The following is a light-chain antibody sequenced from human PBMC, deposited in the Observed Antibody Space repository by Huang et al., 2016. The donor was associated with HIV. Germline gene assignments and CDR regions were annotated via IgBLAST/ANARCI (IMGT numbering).Light chain of an antibody. Sequence: EIVMTQSPGTLSASPGERVTLSCRASQSVSSNLACYQHKPGQAPRLLIYGASTRATCIPARFSGSGSGTEFGLTISTLQSEDFAIYYCQQYNSWPPNTFGPGTKLEIK. CDR3: QQYNSWPPNT. CDR1: QSVSSN. J-gene: IGKJ2*01. V-gene: IGKV3-15*01. CDR2: GAS.